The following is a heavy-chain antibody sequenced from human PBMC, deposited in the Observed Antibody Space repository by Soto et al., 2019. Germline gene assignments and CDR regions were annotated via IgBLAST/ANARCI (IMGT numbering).Heavy chain of an antibody. V-gene: IGHV3-21*01. J-gene: IGHJ4*02. CDR3: ARDEGLHLGELSLLGPVY. CDR1: GFTFSSYS. CDR2: ISSSSSYI. Sequence: EVQLVESGGGLVKPGGSLRLSCAASGFTFSSYSMNWVRQAPGKGLEWVSSISSSSSYIYYADSVKGRFTISRDNAKNSLYLQMNSLRAEDTAVYYCARDEGLHLGELSLLGPVYWGQGTLVTVSS. D-gene: IGHD3-16*02.